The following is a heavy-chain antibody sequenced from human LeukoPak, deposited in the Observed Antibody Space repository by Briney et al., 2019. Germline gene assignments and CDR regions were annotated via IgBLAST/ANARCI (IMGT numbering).Heavy chain of an antibody. CDR3: ARAPGSADY. V-gene: IGHV3-30-3*01. CDR1: GFTFSSYS. J-gene: IGHJ4*02. Sequence: GRSLRLSCAASGFTFSSYSMHWVRQAPGKGLEWVAVISYDGSNKYYADSVKGRFTISRDNSKNTLYMQMNSLRAEDTAVYYCARAPGSADYWGQGTLVTVSS. CDR2: ISYDGSNK.